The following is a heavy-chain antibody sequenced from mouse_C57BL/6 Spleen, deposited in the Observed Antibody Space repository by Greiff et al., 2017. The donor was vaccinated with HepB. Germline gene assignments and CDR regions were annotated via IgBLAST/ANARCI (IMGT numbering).Heavy chain of an antibody. CDR1: GYTFTSYW. Sequence: QVQLQQPGAELVKPGASVKLSCKASGYTFTSYWLQWVKQRPGQGLEWIGEIDPSDSYTNYNQKFKGKATLTVDTSSSTAYMQLSSLTSEDSAVYYCAREGDYGSSYFDYWGQGTTLTVSS. CDR2: IDPSDSYT. J-gene: IGHJ2*01. CDR3: AREGDYGSSYFDY. V-gene: IGHV1-50*01. D-gene: IGHD1-1*01.